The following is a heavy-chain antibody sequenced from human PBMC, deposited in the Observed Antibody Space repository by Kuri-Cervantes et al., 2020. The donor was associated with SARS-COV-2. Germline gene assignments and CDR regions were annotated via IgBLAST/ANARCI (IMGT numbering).Heavy chain of an antibody. CDR3: ATVRGGSYYFDY. CDR2: INAGNSNT. J-gene: IGHJ4*02. D-gene: IGHD1-26*01. Sequence: ASVKVSCKASGYTFTSYAMHWVRQAPGQRLEWMGWINAGNSNTKYSQKFQGRVTITRDTSASTAYMELSSLRSEDTAVYYCATVRGGSYYFDYWGQGTLVTVSS. V-gene: IGHV1-3*01. CDR1: GYTFTSYA.